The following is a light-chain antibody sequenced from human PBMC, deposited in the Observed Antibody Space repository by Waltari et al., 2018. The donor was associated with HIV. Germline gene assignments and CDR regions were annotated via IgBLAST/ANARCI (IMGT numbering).Light chain of an antibody. CDR2: DAP. CDR1: QSVSSY. V-gene: IGKV3-11*01. Sequence: EVVLTQSPATLSLSPGERATLPCRASQSVSSYLLWYQQKPGQAPRLLIYDAPNRATGIPARFSGSGSGTDFTVTISSLEPEDFAVYYCQQRLTWPPITFGQGTRLEIK. J-gene: IGKJ5*01. CDR3: QQRLTWPPIT.